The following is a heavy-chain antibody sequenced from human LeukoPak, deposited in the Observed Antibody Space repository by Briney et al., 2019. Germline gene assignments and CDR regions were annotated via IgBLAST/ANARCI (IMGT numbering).Heavy chain of an antibody. D-gene: IGHD6-19*01. CDR1: GFTFSSYW. J-gene: IGHJ4*02. CDR2: INSDGSST. Sequence: PGGSLRLSCAASGFTFSSYWMHWVRQAPGKGLVWVSRINSDGSSTTYADSVKGRFTISRDNAKNTLYLQMNSLRAEDTAVYYCARVPSTQWLVYYFDYWGQGTPVTVSS. CDR3: ARVPSTQWLVYYFDY. V-gene: IGHV3-74*01.